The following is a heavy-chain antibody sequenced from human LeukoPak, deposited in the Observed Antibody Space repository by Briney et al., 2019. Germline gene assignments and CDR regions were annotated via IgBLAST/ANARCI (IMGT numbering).Heavy chain of an antibody. CDR3: ARNSGYEKYNWLDA. CDR2: IYYRGST. D-gene: IGHD5-12*01. CDR1: GGSISSYY. Sequence: SETLSLTCTVSGGSISSYYWSWIRQPPGKGLEWIGYIYYRGSTNYNPSLKSRVTISVDTPKNQFSLRLRSVTAADTAVYYCARNSGYEKYNWLDAWGQGTLVTVSS. J-gene: IGHJ5*02. V-gene: IGHV4-59*08.